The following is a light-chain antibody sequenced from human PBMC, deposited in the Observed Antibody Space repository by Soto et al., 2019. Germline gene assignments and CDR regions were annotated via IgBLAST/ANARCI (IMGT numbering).Light chain of an antibody. CDR3: QQRSNWPPLT. V-gene: IGKV3-11*01. Sequence: EIVLTQSPATLSLSPGERATLSCRASQSVDTYLAWYQQRPGQAPRLLIYDASNRATGIPARFSGSGSGTDFTLTTSSLEPEDFAVYYCQQRSNWPPLTFGGGTKVEIK. CDR2: DAS. J-gene: IGKJ4*01. CDR1: QSVDTY.